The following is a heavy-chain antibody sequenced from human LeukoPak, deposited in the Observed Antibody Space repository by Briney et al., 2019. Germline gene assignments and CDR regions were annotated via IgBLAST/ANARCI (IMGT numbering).Heavy chain of an antibody. Sequence: ASETLSLTCTVSGGSISSYYWSWLRQPPGKGLEWIGYIYYSGSTNYNPSLKSRVTISVDTSKNQFSLKLSSVTAAATAVYYCAREGGSALDYWGQGTLVTVSS. CDR2: IYYSGST. CDR3: AREGGSALDY. V-gene: IGHV4-59*01. J-gene: IGHJ4*02. CDR1: GGSISSYY. D-gene: IGHD1-26*01.